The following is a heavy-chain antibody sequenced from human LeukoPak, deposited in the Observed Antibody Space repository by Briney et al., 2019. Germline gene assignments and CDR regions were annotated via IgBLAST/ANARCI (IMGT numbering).Heavy chain of an antibody. CDR2: IYWNDDK. Sequence: SGPTLVKPTQTLTLTCTFSGFSLSTSGVGVGWIRQPPGKALEWLALIYWNDDKRYSPSLKSGLTITKDTSKNQVVLTMTNMDPVDTATYYCAHRRRAGSWYPDAFDIWGQGTMVTVSS. J-gene: IGHJ3*02. V-gene: IGHV2-5*01. CDR3: AHRRRAGSWYPDAFDI. CDR1: GFSLSTSGVG. D-gene: IGHD6-13*01.